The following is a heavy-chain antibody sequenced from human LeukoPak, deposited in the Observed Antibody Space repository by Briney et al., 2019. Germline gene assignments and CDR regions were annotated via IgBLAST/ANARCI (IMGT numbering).Heavy chain of an antibody. D-gene: IGHD3-22*01. CDR1: GYSFTSYW. V-gene: IGHV5-51*01. CDR3: ARHGAYYYDSSGYLYYYYGMDV. Sequence: GESLKISCKGTGYSFTSYWIGWVRQLPGNGLEWMGIIYPGDSDTRYSPSFQGQVTISADKSISTAYLQWSSLKASDTAMYYCARHGAYYYDSSGYLYYYYGMDVWGQGTTVTVSS. CDR2: IYPGDSDT. J-gene: IGHJ6*02.